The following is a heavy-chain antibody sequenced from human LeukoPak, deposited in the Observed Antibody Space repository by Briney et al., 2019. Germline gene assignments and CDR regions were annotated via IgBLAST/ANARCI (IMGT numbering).Heavy chain of an antibody. CDR3: ARGIKIEYSSSSRNWYFDL. CDR2: FYDSGNT. CDR1: GGSISSSSYY. V-gene: IGHV4-39*07. D-gene: IGHD6-6*01. J-gene: IGHJ2*01. Sequence: SETLSLTCIVSGGSISSSSYYWDWIRQAPGEGLEWIGNFYDSGNTRYNPSLKSRVTITVDTSKNQFSLKLSSVTAADTAVFYCARGIKIEYSSSSRNWYFDLWGRGTLVTVSS.